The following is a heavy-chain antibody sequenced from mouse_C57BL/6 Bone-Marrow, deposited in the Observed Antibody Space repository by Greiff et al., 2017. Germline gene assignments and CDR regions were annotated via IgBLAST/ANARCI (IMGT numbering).Heavy chain of an antibody. CDR1: GFTFSSYG. J-gene: IGHJ3*01. D-gene: IGHD3-2*01. CDR3: ARLGLRQFAY. CDR2: ISSGGSYT. Sequence: EVQGVESGGDLVKPGGSLKLSCAASGFTFSSYGMSWVRQTPDKRLEWVATISSGGSYTYYPDSVKGRFTISRDNAKSTLYLQMSSLKSEDTAMYYCARLGLRQFAYWGQGTLVTVSA. V-gene: IGHV5-6*01.